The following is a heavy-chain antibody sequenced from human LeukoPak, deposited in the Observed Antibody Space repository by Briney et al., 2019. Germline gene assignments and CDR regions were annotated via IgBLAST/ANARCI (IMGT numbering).Heavy chain of an antibody. D-gene: IGHD1-1*01. J-gene: IGHJ4*02. CDR1: GDSVSSNSAA. CDR3: ARGPGTLHY. CDR2: TYFRSKWYS. Sequence: SQTLSLTCAISGDSVSSNSAAWNWIRQSPSRGLEWLGRTYFRSKWYSAYAVSVKGRITISPDASKNLFSLQLRSVTPEDTAVYYCARGPGTLHYWGQGSLVTVSS. V-gene: IGHV6-1*01.